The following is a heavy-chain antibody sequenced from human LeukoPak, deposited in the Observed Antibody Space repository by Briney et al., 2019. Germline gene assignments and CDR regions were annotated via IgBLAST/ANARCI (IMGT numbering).Heavy chain of an antibody. Sequence: VASVKVSCKASGGTFSSYAISWVRQAPGQGLEWMGRIIPILGIANYAQKFQGRVTITADKSTSTAYMELSSLRSEDTAVYYCARWSEPYSSGWYHLDVWGQGTTVTVSS. V-gene: IGHV1-69*04. D-gene: IGHD6-19*01. CDR1: GGTFSSYA. J-gene: IGHJ6*02. CDR2: IIPILGIA. CDR3: ARWSEPYSSGWYHLDV.